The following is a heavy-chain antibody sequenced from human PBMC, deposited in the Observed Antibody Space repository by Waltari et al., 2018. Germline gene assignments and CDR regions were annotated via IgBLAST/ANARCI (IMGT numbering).Heavy chain of an antibody. J-gene: IGHJ5*02. D-gene: IGHD4-17*01. V-gene: IGHV3-74*01. Sequence: EVQLVESGGGLVQPGGSLRLSCAASGFTFLRYWMHWVRQAPGKGLVWVSRINIDESGTSYADSVKGRFTISRDNTKNTLYLQMNSLRAEDTAVYYCARSCGLRCHWFDPWAQGTLVTVSS. CDR2: INIDESGT. CDR1: GFTFLRYW. CDR3: ARSCGLRCHWFDP.